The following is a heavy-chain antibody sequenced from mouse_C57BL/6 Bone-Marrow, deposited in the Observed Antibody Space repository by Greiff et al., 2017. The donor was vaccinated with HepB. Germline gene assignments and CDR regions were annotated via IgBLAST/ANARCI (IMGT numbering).Heavy chain of an antibody. CDR2: IDPSDSYT. CDR1: GYTFTSYW. V-gene: IGHV1-69*01. Sequence: VQLQQPGAELVMPGASVKLSCKASGYTFTSYWMHWVKQRPGQGLEWIGEIDPSDSYTTYNQKFKGKSTLTVDKSSSTAYMQLSSLTSEDSAVYYCAAYGNYGYWGQGTALTVSS. J-gene: IGHJ2*01. D-gene: IGHD2-1*01. CDR3: AAYGNYGY.